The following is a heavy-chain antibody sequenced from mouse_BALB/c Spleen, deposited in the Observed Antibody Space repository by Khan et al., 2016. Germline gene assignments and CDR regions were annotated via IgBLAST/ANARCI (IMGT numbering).Heavy chain of an antibody. D-gene: IGHD2-4*01. V-gene: IGHV5-12*02. Sequence: EVELVESGGGLVQPGGSLKLSCATSGFTFSDYYMYWVRQTPEKRLEWVAYISNGGGSTYYPDTVKGRFTISSDNAKNTLYLQMSRLKSEDTAMYYCARQGYDYDPYAMDYWGQGTSVTVSS. CDR2: ISNGGGST. CDR1: GFTFSDYY. J-gene: IGHJ4*01. CDR3: ARQGYDYDPYAMDY.